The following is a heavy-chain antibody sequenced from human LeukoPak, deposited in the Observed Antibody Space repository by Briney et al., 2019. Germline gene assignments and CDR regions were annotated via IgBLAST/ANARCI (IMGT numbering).Heavy chain of an antibody. D-gene: IGHD3-10*01. V-gene: IGHV4-39*07. Sequence: SETLSLTCTVSSGSISSSSYYWGWIRQPPGKGLEWIGSIYYSGSTYYNPSLKSRVTISVDTSKNQSSLKLSSVTAADTAVYYCARVGFGELDSFPLDYWGQGTLVTVSS. CDR2: IYYSGST. CDR1: SGSISSSSYY. CDR3: ARVGFGELDSFPLDY. J-gene: IGHJ4*02.